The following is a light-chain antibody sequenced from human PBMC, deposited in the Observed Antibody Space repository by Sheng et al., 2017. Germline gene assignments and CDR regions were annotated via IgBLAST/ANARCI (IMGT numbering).Light chain of an antibody. J-gene: IGKJ1*01. CDR3: QQYNSYSTA. CDR1: QNINTW. Sequence: DIQMTQSPSTLSASVGDRVTITCRASQNINTWLAWYQQKPGKAPKLLIYKASTLESGVPSRFSGSGSATEFTLTISSLQPDDFATYYCQQYNSYSTAFGQGTEGGN. CDR2: KAS. V-gene: IGKV1-5*03.